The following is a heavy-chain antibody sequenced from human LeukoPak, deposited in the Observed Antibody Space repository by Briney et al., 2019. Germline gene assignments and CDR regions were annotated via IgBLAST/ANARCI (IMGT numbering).Heavy chain of an antibody. Sequence: PGGSLRLSCAASGFTFSNYAMSWVRQAPGKGLEWVSAISGSGGSTYTADSVRGRFTISRDNSKNMLYLQVNSLRAEDTAVYYCAKDDLYDSSGYYEYWGQGTQVTVSS. CDR2: ISGSGGST. CDR3: AKDDLYDSSGYYEY. D-gene: IGHD3-22*01. J-gene: IGHJ4*02. CDR1: GFTFSNYA. V-gene: IGHV3-23*01.